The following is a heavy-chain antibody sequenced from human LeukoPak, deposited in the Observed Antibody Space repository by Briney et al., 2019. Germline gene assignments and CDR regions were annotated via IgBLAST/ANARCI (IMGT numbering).Heavy chain of an antibody. CDR3: ARGVEMATIRTALNDY. Sequence: ASVKVSCKASGYTFTGYYMHWVRQAPGQGLEWMGWINPNSGGTNYAQKFQGRVTMTRDTSISTAYMELSRPRSDDTAVYYCARGVEMATIRTALNDYWGQGTLVTVSS. J-gene: IGHJ4*02. CDR2: INPNSGGT. D-gene: IGHD5-24*01. V-gene: IGHV1-2*02. CDR1: GYTFTGYY.